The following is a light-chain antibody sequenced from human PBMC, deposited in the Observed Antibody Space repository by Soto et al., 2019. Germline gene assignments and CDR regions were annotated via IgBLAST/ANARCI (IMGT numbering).Light chain of an antibody. Sequence: DIQLTQSPSFLSASVGDRVTITCRASQGISSYLAWYQQKPGKAPKLLIYAASTLQSGVPSRFSGSGSGTEFTLTISSLQPEDFATYYCQQLNSYPHTFGPGTKWISN. V-gene: IGKV1-9*01. J-gene: IGKJ3*01. CDR2: AAS. CDR1: QGISSY. CDR3: QQLNSYPHT.